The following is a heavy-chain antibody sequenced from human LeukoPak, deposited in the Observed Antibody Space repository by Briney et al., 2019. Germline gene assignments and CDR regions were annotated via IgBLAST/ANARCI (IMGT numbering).Heavy chain of an antibody. CDR3: ARDRGVGATLGLMDV. D-gene: IGHD1-26*01. Sequence: ASVKVSCKASGYSFIDYSMHWVRQAPGRGLEWMGWINRNSGATKYAQKFEGRVTMTRDTSVTTAYMELSSLRSDDTAVYFCARDRGVGATLGLMDVWGQGTPVTVSS. V-gene: IGHV1-2*02. CDR1: GYSFIDYS. J-gene: IGHJ6*02. CDR2: INRNSGAT.